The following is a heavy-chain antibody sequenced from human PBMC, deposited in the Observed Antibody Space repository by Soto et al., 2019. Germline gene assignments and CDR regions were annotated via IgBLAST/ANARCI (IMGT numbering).Heavy chain of an antibody. CDR1: GGSISSGGYY. D-gene: IGHD6-13*01. V-gene: IGHV4-31*03. Sequence: QVQLQESGPGLVKPSQTLSLTCTVSGGSISSGGYYWSWIRQHPGKGLEWIGYIYYSGSTYYNPSLKSRVTISVDTAKNQFSLKLSSVTAADKAVYYCASSRRIAAAGGGYYFDYWGQGTLVTVSS. CDR2: IYYSGST. J-gene: IGHJ4*02. CDR3: ASSRRIAAAGGGYYFDY.